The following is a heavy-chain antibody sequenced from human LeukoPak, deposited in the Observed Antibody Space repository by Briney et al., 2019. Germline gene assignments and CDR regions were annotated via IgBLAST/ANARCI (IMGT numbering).Heavy chain of an antibody. Sequence: GESLKISCKGSGYSFTSYWISWVRQMPGKGLEWMGRIDPSDSYTNYSPSFQGHVTISADKSISTAYLQWSSLKASDTAMYYRARHWSDGYKGYYYYGMDVWGQGTTVTVSS. J-gene: IGHJ6*02. D-gene: IGHD5-24*01. CDR2: IDPSDSYT. V-gene: IGHV5-10-1*01. CDR3: ARHWSDGYKGYYYYGMDV. CDR1: GYSFTSYW.